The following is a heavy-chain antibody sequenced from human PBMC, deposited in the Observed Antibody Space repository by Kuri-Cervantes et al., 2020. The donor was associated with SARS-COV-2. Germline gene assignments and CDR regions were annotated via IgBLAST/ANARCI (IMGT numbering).Heavy chain of an antibody. Sequence: SVTVSCKASGFTFTSSAMQWVRQARARRLVWIGWIVVGSGNTNYAQKFQERVTITSDMSTSTAYMELSSLRSEDRAVYYCAAARYPDAFDIWGQGTMVTVS. V-gene: IGHV1-58*02. CDR1: GFTFTSSA. J-gene: IGHJ3*02. D-gene: IGHD2-2*02. CDR2: IVVGSGNT. CDR3: AAARYPDAFDI.